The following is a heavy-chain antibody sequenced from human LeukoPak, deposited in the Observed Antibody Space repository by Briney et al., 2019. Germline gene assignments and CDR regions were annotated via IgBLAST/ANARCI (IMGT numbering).Heavy chain of an antibody. D-gene: IGHD3-22*01. J-gene: IGHJ4*02. CDR1: GYTFTAYY. V-gene: IGHV1-2*02. CDR3: ARGPNYYDSSGFHYRD. Sequence: RVASVKVSCKASGYTFTAYYMHWVRQAPGQGLEWMGWINPNSGDTKIAQKFQGRVTMTRDTSISTAYMELSSLGSDDTAVYYCARGPNYYDSSGFHYRDWGQGTLVTVSS. CDR2: INPNSGDT.